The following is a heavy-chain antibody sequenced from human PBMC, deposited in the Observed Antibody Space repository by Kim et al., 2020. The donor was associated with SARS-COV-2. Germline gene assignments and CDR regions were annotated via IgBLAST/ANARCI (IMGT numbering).Heavy chain of an antibody. CDR2: IIPIFGTA. CDR3: ARDEGEGRYFDWLPRSYYYYGMDV. J-gene: IGHJ6*02. Sequence: SVKVSCKASGGTFSSYAISWVRQAPGQGLEWMGGIIPIFGTANYAQKFQGRVTITADESTSTAYMELSSLRSEDTAVYYCARDEGEGRYFDWLPRSYYYYGMDVWGQGTTVTVSS. V-gene: IGHV1-69*13. CDR1: GGTFSSYA. D-gene: IGHD3-9*01.